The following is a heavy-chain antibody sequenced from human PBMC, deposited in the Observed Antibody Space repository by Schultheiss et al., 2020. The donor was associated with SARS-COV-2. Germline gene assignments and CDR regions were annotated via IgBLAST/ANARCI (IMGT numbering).Heavy chain of an antibody. CDR2: INHSGST. CDR3: AISDTSIAAPDDAFDI. V-gene: IGHV4-39*07. J-gene: IGHJ3*02. Sequence: SETLSLTCTVSGGSISSSSYYWGWIRQPPGKGLEWIGEINHSGSTNYNPSLKSRVTISVDTSKNQFSLKLSSVTAADTAVYYCAISDTSIAAPDDAFDIWGQGTMVTVSS. D-gene: IGHD6-6*01. CDR1: GGSISSSSYY.